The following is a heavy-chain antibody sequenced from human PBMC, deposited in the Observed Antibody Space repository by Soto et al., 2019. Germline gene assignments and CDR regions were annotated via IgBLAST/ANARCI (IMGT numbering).Heavy chain of an antibody. V-gene: IGHV1-69*13. CDR2: IIPIFGTA. CDR1: GGTFSSYA. D-gene: IGHD4-17*01. CDR3: ATNLDYGETFDY. J-gene: IGHJ4*02. Sequence: SVKVSCKASGGTFSSYAISWVRQAPGQGLEWMGGIIPIFGTANYAQKFQGRVTITADESTSTAYMELSSLRSEDTAVYYCATNLDYGETFDYWGQGTLVTVS.